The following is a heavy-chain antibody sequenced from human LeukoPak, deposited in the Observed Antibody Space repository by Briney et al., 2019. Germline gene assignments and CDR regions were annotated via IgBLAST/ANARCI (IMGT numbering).Heavy chain of an antibody. D-gene: IGHD3-22*01. CDR2: IYYSGST. J-gene: IGHJ4*02. V-gene: IGHV4-59*08. Sequence: PSETLSLTCTVSGGSISSYYWSWIRQPPGKGLEWIGYIYYSGSTNYNPSLKSRVTISVDTSKNQFSLKLSSETAADTAVYYCARGGYYDSSGYFDYWGQGTLVTVSS. CDR3: ARGGYYDSSGYFDY. CDR1: GGSISSYY.